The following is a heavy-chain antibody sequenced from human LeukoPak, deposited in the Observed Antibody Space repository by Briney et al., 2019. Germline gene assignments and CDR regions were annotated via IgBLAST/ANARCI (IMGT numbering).Heavy chain of an antibody. CDR1: GYTLTELS. J-gene: IGHJ3*02. D-gene: IGHD2-2*02. CDR3: ATDRGGYCSSTSCHTTRGAFDI. CDR2: FDPEDGET. V-gene: IGHV1-24*01. Sequence: ASVKVSCKVSGYTLTELSMHWVRHAPGKGLEGMGGFDPEDGETIYAQKFQGRVTMTEDTSTDTAYMELSRLRSEATAVYYCATDRGGYCSSTSCHTTRGAFDIWGQGTMVTVSS.